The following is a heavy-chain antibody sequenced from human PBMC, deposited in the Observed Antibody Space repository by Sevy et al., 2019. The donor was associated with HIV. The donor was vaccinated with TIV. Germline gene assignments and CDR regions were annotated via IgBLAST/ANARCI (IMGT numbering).Heavy chain of an antibody. J-gene: IGHJ6*02. D-gene: IGHD2-8*01. V-gene: IGHV3-30*02. CDR2: IRYDGSNK. Sequence: GGSLRLSCAASGFTFSTYDMHWVRQAPGKGLEWVAYIRYDGSNKYYGDSVRGRFTISRDNSKSKLYVQLNSLRAEDTAVYYCARGRKTTQEWLEELDYYYGMDVWGQGTSVTVS. CDR3: ARGRKTTQEWLEELDYYYGMDV. CDR1: GFTFSTYD.